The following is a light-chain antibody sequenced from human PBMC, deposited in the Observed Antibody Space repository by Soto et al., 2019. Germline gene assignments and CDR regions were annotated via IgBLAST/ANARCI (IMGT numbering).Light chain of an antibody. CDR3: QQYGSSPPLT. V-gene: IGKV3-20*01. CDR1: QSISSRF. Sequence: EFVLTQSPGKLSLSPGERATLSCRASQSISSRFLAWYQHKPGQAPRILIFGSFIRGTVIPYRFSGSWSGTHFTLTISRLAPEDFAVHYCQQYGSSPPLTCGGGTKVEIK. J-gene: IGKJ4*01. CDR2: GSF.